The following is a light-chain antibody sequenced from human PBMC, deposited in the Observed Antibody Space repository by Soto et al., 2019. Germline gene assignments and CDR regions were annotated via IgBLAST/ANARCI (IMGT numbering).Light chain of an antibody. CDR3: QQYGSSPWT. CDR1: QSVGSNY. CDR2: GAS. Sequence: EIVLTQSPGTLSLSPGERATLSCRASQSVGSNYLAWYEQKPGQAPRLLIYGASIRATGIPDRFSGSGSGTEFTLTISRLEPEDFAVYYCQQYGSSPWTFGQGTKVDIK. V-gene: IGKV3-20*01. J-gene: IGKJ1*01.